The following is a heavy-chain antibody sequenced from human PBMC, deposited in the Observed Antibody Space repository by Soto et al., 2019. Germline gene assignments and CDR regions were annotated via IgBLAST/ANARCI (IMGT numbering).Heavy chain of an antibody. Sequence: ASVKVSCKASGYTFTSYDINWVRQATGQGLEWMGWMNPNSGNTGYAQKFQGRVTMTRNTSISTAYMVLSSLRSEDTAVYYCATTPFIYDFWSGYPDYYYYMDVWGKGTTVTVSS. CDR2: MNPNSGNT. D-gene: IGHD3-3*01. CDR3: ATTPFIYDFWSGYPDYYYYMDV. J-gene: IGHJ6*03. CDR1: GYTFTSYD. V-gene: IGHV1-8*01.